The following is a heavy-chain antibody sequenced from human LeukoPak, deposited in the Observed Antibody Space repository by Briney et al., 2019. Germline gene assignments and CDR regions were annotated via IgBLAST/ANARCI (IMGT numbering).Heavy chain of an antibody. D-gene: IGHD3-22*01. V-gene: IGHV4-59*01. Sequence: SETLSLTWVVSGGSISGYYWTWIRQPPGKGLKGIEYGHSSGRTNYNASLKSRATLSVDTSRNDFSLKLTSVTAADTAVYYCARAYKDSSGYQYSFDFWGRGTLVTVSS. J-gene: IGHJ4*02. CDR2: GHSSGRT. CDR1: GGSISGYY. CDR3: ARAYKDSSGYQYSFDF.